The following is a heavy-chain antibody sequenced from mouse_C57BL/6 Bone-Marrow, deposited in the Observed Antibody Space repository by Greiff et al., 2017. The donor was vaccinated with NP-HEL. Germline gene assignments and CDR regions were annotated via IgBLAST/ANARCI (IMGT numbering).Heavy chain of an antibody. Sequence: ESGPGLVKPSQSLSLTCSVTGYSITSGYYWNWIRQFPGNKLEWMGYISYDGSNNYNPSLKNRISITRDTSKNQFFLKLNSVTTEDTATYYCARADGYPSYYAMDYWGQGTSVTVSS. CDR1: GYSITSGYY. D-gene: IGHD2-3*01. CDR3: ARADGYPSYYAMDY. V-gene: IGHV3-6*01. CDR2: ISYDGSN. J-gene: IGHJ4*01.